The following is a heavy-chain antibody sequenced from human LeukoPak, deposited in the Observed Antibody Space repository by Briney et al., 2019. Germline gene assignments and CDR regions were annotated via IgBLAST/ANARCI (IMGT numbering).Heavy chain of an antibody. Sequence: GGSLRLSCAASGFTFSSYAMSWVRQAPGKGLEWVGRIYSQTEGGTTDYAAPVKGRFTISRDDSKNTLYLQMNSLKTEDTALYYCTSDYRWSALWGQGTLVIVSS. CDR1: GFTFSSYA. CDR3: TSDYRWSAL. V-gene: IGHV3-15*01. CDR2: IYSQTEGGTT. J-gene: IGHJ5*02. D-gene: IGHD3-16*02.